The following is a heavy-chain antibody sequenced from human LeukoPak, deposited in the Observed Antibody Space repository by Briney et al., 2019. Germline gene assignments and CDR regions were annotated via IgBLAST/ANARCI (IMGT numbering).Heavy chain of an antibody. CDR2: IWYDGSNK. J-gene: IGHJ6*02. CDR1: GFTFSSYG. Sequence: GRSLRLSCAASGFTFSSYGMHWVRQAPGKGLEWVAVIWYDGSNKYYADSVKGRFTISRDNSKNTLYLQMNSLRAEDTAVYYCGRDRVRYRAENGMDVWGQGTTVTVSS. V-gene: IGHV3-33*01. D-gene: IGHD1-1*01. CDR3: GRDRVRYRAENGMDV.